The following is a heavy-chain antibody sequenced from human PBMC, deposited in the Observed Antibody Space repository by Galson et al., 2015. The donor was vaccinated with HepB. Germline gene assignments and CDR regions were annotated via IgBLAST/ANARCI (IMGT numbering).Heavy chain of an antibody. CDR2: INHSGST. V-gene: IGHV4-39*07. J-gene: IGHJ4*02. CDR3: ARGNILGWLVPSDY. Sequence: SETLSLTCTVSGGSISSSSYYWGWIRQPPGKGLEWIGEINHSGSTNYNPSLKSRVTISVDTSKNQFSLKLSSVTAADTAVYYCARGNILGWLVPSDYWGQGTLVTVSS. CDR1: GGSISSSSYY. D-gene: IGHD6-19*01.